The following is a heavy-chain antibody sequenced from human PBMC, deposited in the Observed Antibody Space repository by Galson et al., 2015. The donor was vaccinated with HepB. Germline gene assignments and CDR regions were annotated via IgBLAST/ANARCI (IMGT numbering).Heavy chain of an antibody. V-gene: IGHV3-66*02. Sequence: SLRLSCAASGFTVSSNYMSWVRQAPGKGLEWVSVIYSGGSTYYADSVKGRFTISRDNSKNTLYLQMNSLRAEDTAVYYCAREPTPNDYGDSSYFDYWGQGTLVTVSS. D-gene: IGHD4-17*01. CDR2: IYSGGST. CDR3: AREPTPNDYGDSSYFDY. CDR1: GFTVSSNY. J-gene: IGHJ4*02.